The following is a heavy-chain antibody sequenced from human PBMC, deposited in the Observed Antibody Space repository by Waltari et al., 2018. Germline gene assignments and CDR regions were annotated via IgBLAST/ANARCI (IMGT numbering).Heavy chain of an antibody. CDR3: ARGGSYWLLSPTGWFDP. D-gene: IGHD3-9*01. CDR2: SSPIFCKA. Sequence: QVQLVQSGAEVKKPGSSVKVSCKASGGTFSSYAISWVRQAPGQGLEWMGGSSPIFCKAKYTQKVHGRGTITGDEATSTAYMGLSSLRSEDTAVYYCARGGSYWLLSPTGWFDPWGQGTLVTVSS. V-gene: IGHV1-69*13. CDR1: GGTFSSYA. J-gene: IGHJ5*02.